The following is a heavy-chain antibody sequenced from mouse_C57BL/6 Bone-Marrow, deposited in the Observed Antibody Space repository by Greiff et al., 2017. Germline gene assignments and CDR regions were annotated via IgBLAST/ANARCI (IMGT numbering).Heavy chain of an antibody. CDR2: IYPGSGNT. CDR3: ARYDLGYCDV. J-gene: IGHJ1*03. Sequence: QVQLKQSGAELVRPGASVKLSCKASGYTFTDYYINWVKQRPGQGLEWIARIYPGSGNTYYNEKFKGKATLTAEKSSSTAYMQLSSLTSEDSAVYFCARYDLGYCDVWGTGTTVTVSS. CDR1: GYTFTDYY. D-gene: IGHD2-4*01. V-gene: IGHV1-76*01.